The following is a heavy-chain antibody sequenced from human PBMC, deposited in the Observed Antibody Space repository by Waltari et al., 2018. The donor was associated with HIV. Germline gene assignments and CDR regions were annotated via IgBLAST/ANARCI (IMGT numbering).Heavy chain of an antibody. D-gene: IGHD5-12*01. CDR2: IDYSGST. V-gene: IGHV4-59*01. CDR3: ARDPSAVAPGLYYYGLSL. Sequence: QVQLQESGPGLVMPSETLSLTCFVSGGSISSYYWDWIRQPPGEGLAWIGHIDYSGSTNYNPPLRSRVSRSIDTSKNQFSLKLSSVTAADTAVYYCARDPSAVAPGLYYYGLSLWGPGTTVTVSS. CDR1: GGSISSYY. J-gene: IGHJ6*02.